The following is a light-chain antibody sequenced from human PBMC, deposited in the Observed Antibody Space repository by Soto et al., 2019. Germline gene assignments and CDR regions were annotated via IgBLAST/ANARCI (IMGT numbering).Light chain of an antibody. Sequence: EIVLTQSPGTLSLSPGERATLSCRASQSISNRYLAWYQQKPGQTPRLLIYVASSRATGIPDRFGGGGSGTDFSLTISRLEPEDFAVYYCQQYGSSPYTFGQGTKVDIK. J-gene: IGKJ2*01. V-gene: IGKV3-20*01. CDR2: VAS. CDR3: QQYGSSPYT. CDR1: QSISNRY.